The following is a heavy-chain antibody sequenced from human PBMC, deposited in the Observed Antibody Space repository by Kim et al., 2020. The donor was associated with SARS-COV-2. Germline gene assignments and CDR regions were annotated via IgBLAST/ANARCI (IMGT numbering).Heavy chain of an antibody. J-gene: IGHJ6*02. D-gene: IGHD6-13*01. Sequence: SETLSLTCTVSGASISSYYWSWIRQSPGKGLEWIGFIYYSGSTSYNPSLESRVTISVDTSKNQFSLKLSSVTAADTAVYYCARGAAAANYYYYGMDVWG. V-gene: IGHV4-59*01. CDR1: GASISSYY. CDR3: ARGAAAANYYYYGMDV. CDR2: IYYSGST.